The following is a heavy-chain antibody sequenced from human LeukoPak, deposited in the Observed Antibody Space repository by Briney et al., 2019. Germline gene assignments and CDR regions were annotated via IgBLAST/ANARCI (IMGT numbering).Heavy chain of an antibody. V-gene: IGHV3-7*01. Sequence: GGSLRLSSAASGFTFSSYWMSWVRQAPGKGLEWVANIKQDGSEKYYVDSVKGRFTISRDNAKNSLYLQMNSLRAEDAAVYYCARDRPALWFGELFGYYFDYWGQGTLVTVSS. CDR3: ARDRPALWFGELFGYYFDY. D-gene: IGHD3-10*01. CDR2: IKQDGSEK. J-gene: IGHJ4*02. CDR1: GFTFSSYW.